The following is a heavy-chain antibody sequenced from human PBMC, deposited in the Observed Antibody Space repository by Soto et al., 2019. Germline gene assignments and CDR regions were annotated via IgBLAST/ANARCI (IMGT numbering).Heavy chain of an antibody. J-gene: IGHJ2*01. CDR2: ISYDGSNK. CDR1: GFTFSSYG. Sequence: QVQLVESGGGVVQPGRSLRLSCAASGFTFSSYGMHWVRQAPGKGLEWVAVISYDGSNKYYADSVKGRFTISRDNSKNTLYLQMNSLRAEDTAVYYCAKDGLGWCGPTDWYFDLWGRGTLVTVSS. D-gene: IGHD2-15*01. V-gene: IGHV3-30*18. CDR3: AKDGLGWCGPTDWYFDL.